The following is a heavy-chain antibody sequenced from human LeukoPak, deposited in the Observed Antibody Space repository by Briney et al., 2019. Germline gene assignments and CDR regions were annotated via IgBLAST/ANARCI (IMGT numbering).Heavy chain of an antibody. V-gene: IGHV1-3*01. D-gene: IGHD3-9*01. CDR3: ARGYYDLLTGHVVTYYFDY. CDR1: GYTFTNYA. Sequence: ASVRVSCKASGYTFTNYAVHWVRQAPGQRLEWMGWINAGNGKTNYSQKFQVRVTLTRDTSASTVYMELSSLRSEDTAVYYCARGYYDLLTGHVVTYYFDYWGQGTLVTVSS. CDR2: INAGNGKT. J-gene: IGHJ4*02.